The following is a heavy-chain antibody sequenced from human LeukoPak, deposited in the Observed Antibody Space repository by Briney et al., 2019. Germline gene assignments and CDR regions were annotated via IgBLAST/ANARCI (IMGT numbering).Heavy chain of an antibody. Sequence: GGSLRLSCAVSGFSVSNYYMNWVRQAPGKGLEWVSLTRGSGETFYADSVKGRFTISRDDSKNTVHLQMNSLRVEDTADYFCARDRAATQDWVEFDPWGQGTLVTVSS. J-gene: IGHJ5*02. CDR2: TRGSGET. CDR1: GFSVSNYY. D-gene: IGHD3/OR15-3a*01. V-gene: IGHV3-66*03. CDR3: ARDRAATQDWVEFDP.